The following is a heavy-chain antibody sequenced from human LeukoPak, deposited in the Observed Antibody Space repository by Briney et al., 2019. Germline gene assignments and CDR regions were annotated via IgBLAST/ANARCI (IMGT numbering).Heavy chain of an antibody. J-gene: IGHJ3*02. Sequence: SETLSLTCTVSGGSISSGSYYWSWIRQPPGKGLEWIGYIYYSGSTNYNPSLKSRVTISVDTSKNQFSLKLSSVAAADTAVYYCARDGCSSTSCHDAFDIWGQGTMVTVSS. CDR1: GGSISSGSYY. D-gene: IGHD2-2*01. V-gene: IGHV4-61*01. CDR3: ARDGCSSTSCHDAFDI. CDR2: IYYSGST.